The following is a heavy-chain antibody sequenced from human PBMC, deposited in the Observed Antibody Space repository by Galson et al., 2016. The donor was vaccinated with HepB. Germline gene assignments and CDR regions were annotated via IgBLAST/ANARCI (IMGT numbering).Heavy chain of an antibody. J-gene: IGHJ6*02. Sequence: SLRLSCAASGFTFSSYSMTWVRQAPGKGLEWVANIKQDGSEKYYVDSVKGRFTISRDSAKNSLYLQMNSLRGEDTAVYYCARGRGGDVWGQGTTVTVSS. D-gene: IGHD3-16*01. CDR2: IKQDGSEK. CDR3: ARGRGGDV. CDR1: GFTFSSYS. V-gene: IGHV3-7*03.